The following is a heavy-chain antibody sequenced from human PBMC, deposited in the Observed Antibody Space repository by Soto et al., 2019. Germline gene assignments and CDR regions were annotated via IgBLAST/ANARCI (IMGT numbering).Heavy chain of an antibody. V-gene: IGHV3-23*01. CDR3: AKENGDYVYYYYYYMDV. J-gene: IGHJ6*03. CDR1: GFTFSSYA. CDR2: ISGSGGST. D-gene: IGHD4-17*01. Sequence: PGGSLRLSCAASGFTFSSYAMSWVRQAPGKGLEWVSAISGSGGSTYYADSVKGRFTISRDNSKNTLYLQMNSLRAEDTAVYYCAKENGDYVYYYYYYMDVWGKGTTVTVSS.